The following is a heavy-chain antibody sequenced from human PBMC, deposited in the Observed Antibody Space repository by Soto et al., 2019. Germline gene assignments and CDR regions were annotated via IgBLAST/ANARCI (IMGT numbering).Heavy chain of an antibody. CDR2: INHSGST. D-gene: IGHD6-19*01. Sequence: SETLSLTCAVYGGSFSGYYWSWIRQPPGKGLEWIGEINHSGSTNYNPSLKSRVTISVDTSKNQFSLKLSSVTAADTAVYYCARDRRGAVAGIRYWGQGTLVTVSS. J-gene: IGHJ4*02. CDR1: GGSFSGYY. CDR3: ARDRRGAVAGIRY. V-gene: IGHV4-34*01.